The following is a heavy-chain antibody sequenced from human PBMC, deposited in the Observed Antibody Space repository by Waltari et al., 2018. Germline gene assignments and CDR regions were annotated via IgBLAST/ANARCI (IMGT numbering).Heavy chain of an antibody. D-gene: IGHD1-26*01. Sequence: EVQLVESGGGLVQPGGSLRLSCAASGFTFRSNWIAWVRQAPGRGLEWVANINQDGGETDYADSVKGRFTISRDNSKNTLYLQMNSLRAEDTAVYYCAKDLIVGATDYWGQGTLVTVSS. CDR2: INQDGGET. J-gene: IGHJ4*02. V-gene: IGHV3-7*01. CDR3: AKDLIVGATDY. CDR1: GFTFRSNW.